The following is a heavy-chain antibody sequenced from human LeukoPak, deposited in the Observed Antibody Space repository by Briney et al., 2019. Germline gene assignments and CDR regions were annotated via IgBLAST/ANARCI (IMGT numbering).Heavy chain of an antibody. Sequence: ASVKVSCKASGYTFTSYDINWVRQATGQGLEWMGWMNPNSGNTGYAQKFQGRVTMTSNTSISTAYMELSSLRSEDTAVYYCARGLRYFDWLLLEYYFDYWGQGTLVTVSS. CDR3: ARGLRYFDWLLLEYYFDY. D-gene: IGHD3-9*01. CDR1: GYTFTSYD. V-gene: IGHV1-8*01. CDR2: MNPNSGNT. J-gene: IGHJ4*02.